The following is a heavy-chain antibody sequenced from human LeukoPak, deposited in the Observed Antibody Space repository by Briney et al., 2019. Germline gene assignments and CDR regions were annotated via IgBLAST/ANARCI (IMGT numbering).Heavy chain of an antibody. V-gene: IGHV1-3*01. D-gene: IGHD3-22*01. J-gene: IGHJ4*02. CDR3: ARGITMIVAYYFDY. CDR2: INAGDGNT. CDR1: GYTFTTYA. Sequence: ASVKVSCKASGYTFTTYAMHWVRQATGQRLEWMGWINAGDGNTKYSQKLQGRVTITRDTSASTAYMELSSLRSDDTAVYYCARGITMIVAYYFDYWGQGTLVTVSS.